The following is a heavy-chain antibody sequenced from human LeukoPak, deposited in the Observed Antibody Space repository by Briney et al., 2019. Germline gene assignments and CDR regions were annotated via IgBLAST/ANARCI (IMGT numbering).Heavy chain of an antibody. CDR1: GGTFSSYA. D-gene: IGHD3-22*01. CDR2: IIPILGIA. V-gene: IGHV1-69*04. Sequence: SVKVSCKASGGTFSSYAISWVRQAPGQGLEWMGRIIPILGIANYAQKFQGRVTITADKSTSTAYMELSSLRSEDTAVYYCARVGYYDSSGYTHAPLFDYWGQGTLVTVSS. J-gene: IGHJ4*02. CDR3: ARVGYYDSSGYTHAPLFDY.